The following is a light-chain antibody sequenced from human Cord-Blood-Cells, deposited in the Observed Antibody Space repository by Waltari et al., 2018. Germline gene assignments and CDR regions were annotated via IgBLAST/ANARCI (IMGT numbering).Light chain of an antibody. Sequence: EIVMTQSPSTLSVSPGERATLSCRASQSVSSNLAWYQQKPGQAPRPLIYGASIRATGIPARFSGSGSGTEFTLTISSLQSEDFAVYYCQQYNNWPPRTFGGGTKVEIK. CDR1: QSVSSN. J-gene: IGKJ4*01. V-gene: IGKV3D-15*01. CDR3: QQYNNWPPRT. CDR2: GAS.